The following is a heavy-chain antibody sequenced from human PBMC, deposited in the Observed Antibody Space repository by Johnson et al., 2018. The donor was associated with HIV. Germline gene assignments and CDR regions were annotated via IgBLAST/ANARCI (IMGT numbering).Heavy chain of an antibody. V-gene: IGHV3-74*01. Sequence: VQLVESGGGVVQPGGSLRLSCAASGFTFSSYGIHWVRRAPGKGLVWVSHIESDDTTAYADSVRGRFTISRDNAKNTVYLQMNSLRVEYTAVYYCARDGIVNGDYAATYAFDIWGQGTMVTVSS. CDR3: ARDGIVNGDYAATYAFDI. J-gene: IGHJ3*02. CDR1: GFTFSSYG. CDR2: IESDDTT. D-gene: IGHD4-17*01.